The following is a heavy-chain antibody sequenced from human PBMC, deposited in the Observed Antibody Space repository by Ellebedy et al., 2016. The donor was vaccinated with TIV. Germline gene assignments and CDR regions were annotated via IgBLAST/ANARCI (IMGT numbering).Heavy chain of an antibody. D-gene: IGHD2-21*01. J-gene: IGHJ4*02. Sequence: PGGSLRLSCQRSGSGFANFWSVGVRQIPGKGREGMGIICHGDSDTRYSPSFQGQVTISADKSVSTAYLQWSSLKASDTAMVYCARHDCAGERYCPFDFWGQGTLVTVSP. CDR3: ARHDCAGERYCPFDF. V-gene: IGHV5-51*01. CDR1: GSGFANFW. CDR2: ICHGDSDT.